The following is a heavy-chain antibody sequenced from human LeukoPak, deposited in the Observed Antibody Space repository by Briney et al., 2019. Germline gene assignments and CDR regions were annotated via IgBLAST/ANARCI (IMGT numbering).Heavy chain of an antibody. CDR3: ARGLPKTYYYGMDV. Sequence: ASVKVSCKASGYTFTSYDINWVRQATGQGLEWMGWMNPNSGNTGYAQKFQGRVTMTRNTSISTAYMELSSLRSEDTAVYYCARGLPKTYYYGMDVWGQGTTVTVSS. CDR2: MNPNSGNT. J-gene: IGHJ6*02. CDR1: GYTFTSYD. D-gene: IGHD2-21*02. V-gene: IGHV1-8*01.